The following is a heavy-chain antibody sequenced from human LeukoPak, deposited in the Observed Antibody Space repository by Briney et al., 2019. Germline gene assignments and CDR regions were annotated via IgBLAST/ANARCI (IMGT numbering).Heavy chain of an antibody. D-gene: IGHD3-9*01. J-gene: IGHJ4*02. CDR1: GGTFTSYA. Sequence: ASVKVSCKASGGTFTSYAISWVRQAPGQGLEWMGGIIPIFGTANYAQKFQGRVTITADESTSTAYMELSSLRSEDTAVYYCARIRDILTGYEANYYFDYWGQGTLVTVSS. CDR2: IIPIFGTA. CDR3: ARIRDILTGYEANYYFDY. V-gene: IGHV1-69*13.